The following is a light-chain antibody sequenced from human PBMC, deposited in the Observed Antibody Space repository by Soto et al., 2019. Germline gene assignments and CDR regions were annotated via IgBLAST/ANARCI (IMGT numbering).Light chain of an antibody. Sequence: EVVMTQSPATLSVSPGERATLSCRASQSARSSLGWYQQKPGQPPRLLIYGASTRATGIPARFSGSGSGTEFTLTISSLQSEDFAVYYCQQYNNWPPWKFGQGTKVDIK. V-gene: IGKV3-15*01. CDR3: QQYNNWPPWK. CDR2: GAS. CDR1: QSARSS. J-gene: IGKJ1*01.